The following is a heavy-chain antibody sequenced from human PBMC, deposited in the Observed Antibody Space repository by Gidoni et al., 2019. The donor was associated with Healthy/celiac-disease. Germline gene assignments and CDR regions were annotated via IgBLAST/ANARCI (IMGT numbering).Heavy chain of an antibody. CDR2: FDPEDGET. V-gene: IGHV1-24*01. Sequence: QVQLVQSGAEVKKPGASVKVSCKFSGYTLTELSMHWVRQAPGKGLEWMGGFDPEDGETIYAQKFQGRVTMTEDTSTDTAYMELSSLRSEDTAVYYCATEGGMVRGVKDYYYGMDVWGQGTTVTVSS. CDR3: ATEGGMVRGVKDYYYGMDV. CDR1: GYTLTELS. J-gene: IGHJ6*02. D-gene: IGHD3-10*01.